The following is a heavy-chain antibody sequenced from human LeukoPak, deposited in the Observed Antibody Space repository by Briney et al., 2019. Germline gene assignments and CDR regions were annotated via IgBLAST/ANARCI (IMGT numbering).Heavy chain of an antibody. J-gene: IGHJ4*02. CDR2: IIPILGIA. CDR1: GGTFSSYA. CDR3: ARGSGSRPTLFY. D-gene: IGHD3-10*01. V-gene: IGHV1-69*04. Sequence: SVKVSCKASGGTFSSYAISWVRQAPGQGLEWMGRIIPILGIANYAQKFQGRVTITADKSTSTAYMELSSLRSEDTAVYYCARGSGSRPTLFYWGQGTLVTVSS.